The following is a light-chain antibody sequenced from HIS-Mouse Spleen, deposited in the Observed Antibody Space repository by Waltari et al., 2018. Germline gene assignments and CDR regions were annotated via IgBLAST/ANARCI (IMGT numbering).Light chain of an antibody. CDR3: QQYYSTPYT. CDR2: WAS. V-gene: IGKV4-1*01. CDR1: QSVLYSSNNKNY. J-gene: IGKJ2*01. Sequence: DIVMTQSPDSLAVSLGEWATINCKSRQSVLYSSNNKNYLAWYQQKQGQPPKLLIYWASTRESGVPDRFSGSGSGTDFTLTISSLQAEDVAVYYCQQYYSTPYTFGQGTKLEIK.